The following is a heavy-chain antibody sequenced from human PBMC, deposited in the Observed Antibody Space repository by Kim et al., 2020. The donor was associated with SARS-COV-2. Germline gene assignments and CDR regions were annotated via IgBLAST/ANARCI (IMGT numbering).Heavy chain of an antibody. D-gene: IGHD3-10*01. J-gene: IGHJ4*02. Sequence: GGSLRLSCAASGFTFSSYAMSWVRQAPGKGLEWVSAISGSGGSTYYADSVKGRFTISRDNSKNTLYLQIDSLRAEDTAVYYCAKDLSGLAKVNWGRGTLVAVSS. V-gene: IGHV3-23*01. CDR2: ISGSGGST. CDR3: AKDLSGLAKVN. CDR1: GFTFSSYA.